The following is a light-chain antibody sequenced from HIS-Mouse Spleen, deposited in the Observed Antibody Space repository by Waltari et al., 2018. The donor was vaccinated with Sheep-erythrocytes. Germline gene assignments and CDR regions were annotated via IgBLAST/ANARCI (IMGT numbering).Light chain of an antibody. J-gene: IGLJ1*01. Sequence: QSALTQPRSVSGSPGQSVTISCTGTSRDVGGYNYVSWYQQHPGKAPKRMISDASKRPSGVPDRFSASKSGNTASLTISGLQAEDEADYYCCSYAGSYNHVFATGTKVTVL. CDR1: SRDVGGYNY. V-gene: IGLV2-11*01. CDR3: CSYAGSYNHV. CDR2: DAS.